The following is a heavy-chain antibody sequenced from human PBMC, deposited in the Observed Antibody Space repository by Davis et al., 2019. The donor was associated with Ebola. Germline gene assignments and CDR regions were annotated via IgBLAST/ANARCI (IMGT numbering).Heavy chain of an antibody. V-gene: IGHV3-43*02. Sequence: GESLKISCAASGFTFDQYAMYWVRQRPGKGLEWVSLISGDGDHTYYADSVKGRFTISRDNAKNTLYLQMNSLRAEDTAVYYCARAWYYYDSSGYYRAYYGMDVWGQGTTVTVSS. J-gene: IGHJ6*02. CDR2: ISGDGDHT. D-gene: IGHD3-22*01. CDR1: GFTFDQYA. CDR3: ARAWYYYDSSGYYRAYYGMDV.